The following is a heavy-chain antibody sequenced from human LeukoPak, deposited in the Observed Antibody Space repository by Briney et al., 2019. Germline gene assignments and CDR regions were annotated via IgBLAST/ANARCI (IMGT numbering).Heavy chain of an antibody. V-gene: IGHV4-59*01. J-gene: IGHJ3*02. CDR1: GGSISSYY. Sequence: SETLSLTCTVSGGSISSYYWSWIRQPPGKGLEWIGYIYYSGSTNYNPSLKSRVTISVDTSKNQFSLKLSSVTAADTAVYYCARTAGEQKNDAFDIWGQGTMVTVSS. CDR2: IYYSGST. D-gene: IGHD7-27*01. CDR3: ARTAGEQKNDAFDI.